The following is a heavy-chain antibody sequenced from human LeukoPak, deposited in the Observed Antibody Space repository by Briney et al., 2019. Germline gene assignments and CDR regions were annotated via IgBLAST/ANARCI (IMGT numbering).Heavy chain of an antibody. J-gene: IGHJ4*02. V-gene: IGHV4-39*01. CDR3: ARFGEMATAY. D-gene: IGHD5-24*01. CDR1: GGSISSSSYY. Sequence: SETLSLTCTVSGGSISSSSYYWGWIRQPPGKGLEWIGSIYYSGSTYYNPSLKSRVTISVDTSKNQFSLKLSSVTAADTAVYYCARFGEMATAYWGQGTLVTVSS. CDR2: IYYSGST.